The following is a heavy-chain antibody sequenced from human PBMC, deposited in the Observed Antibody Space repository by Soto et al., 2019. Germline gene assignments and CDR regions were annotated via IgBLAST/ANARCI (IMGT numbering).Heavy chain of an antibody. CDR2: ITGSSTYI. CDR3: ARVVDYYDPYYYYGMDV. V-gene: IGHV3-21*01. Sequence: EVQLVESGGGLVKPGGSLRLSCAASGFTFSSYSMNWVRQAPGKGLEWVSSITGSSTYIYYAYSVKCRFTISRDNAKNSLTLQVNSPKAEDTAVYYCARVVDYYDPYYYYGMDVGGQGTTVTVSS. J-gene: IGHJ6*02. CDR1: GFTFSSYS. D-gene: IGHD3-22*01.